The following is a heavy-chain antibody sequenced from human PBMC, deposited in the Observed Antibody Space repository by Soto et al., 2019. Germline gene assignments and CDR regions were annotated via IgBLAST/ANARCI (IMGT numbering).Heavy chain of an antibody. J-gene: IGHJ5*02. V-gene: IGHV4-39*01. CDR2: IYYSGST. CDR1: GGSISSSSYY. CDR3: ARHGSLWLWFDP. Sequence: SETLSLTCTVSGGSISSSSYYWGWIRQPPGKGLEWIGSIYYSGSTYYNPSLKSRVTISVDTSKNQFSLKLSSVTAADTAVYYCARHGSLWLWFDPWGQGTLVTVSS. D-gene: IGHD5-18*01.